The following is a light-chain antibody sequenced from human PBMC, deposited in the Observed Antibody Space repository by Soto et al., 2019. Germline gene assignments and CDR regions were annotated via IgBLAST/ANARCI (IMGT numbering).Light chain of an antibody. V-gene: IGKV1-5*03. J-gene: IGKJ1*01. Sequence: DIPMTQSPSTLSAAEGDRVTITCRASQSVSAWLAWYQQKPGKAPKLLIYKASTLETGVPSRFSGSGYGAEFTLTISSLQPDDLGTYYCQQYRSYPWTFGQGTTLEIK. CDR3: QQYRSYPWT. CDR1: QSVSAW. CDR2: KAS.